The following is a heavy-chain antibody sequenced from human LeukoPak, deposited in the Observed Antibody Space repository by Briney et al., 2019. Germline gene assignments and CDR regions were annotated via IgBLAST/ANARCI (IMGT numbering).Heavy chain of an antibody. J-gene: IGHJ6*03. CDR3: VVTAALGYYMGV. CDR2: INHSGST. D-gene: IGHD2-21*02. CDR1: GGSSSGYY. V-gene: IGHV4-34*01. Sequence: PSETLSLTCAVYGGSSSGYYWSWIRRPPGKRLEWIGEINHSGSTNYNPSLKSRVTISVDTSKNQFSLKLSSVTAADTAVYYCVVTAALGYYMGVWGKGTTVTVSS.